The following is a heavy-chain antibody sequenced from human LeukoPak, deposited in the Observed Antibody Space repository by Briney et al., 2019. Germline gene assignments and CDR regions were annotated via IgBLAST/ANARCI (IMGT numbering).Heavy chain of an antibody. D-gene: IGHD6-13*01. Sequence: ASVKVSCMASGYTFTSYGISWVRQAPGQGLEWMGWISAYNGNTNYAQKLQGRVTMTTDTSTSTAYMELRSLRSDDTAVYYCARDVSSSWYYYYYYMDVWGKGTTVTVSS. J-gene: IGHJ6*03. CDR3: ARDVSSSWYYYYYYMDV. CDR2: ISAYNGNT. CDR1: GYTFTSYG. V-gene: IGHV1-18*01.